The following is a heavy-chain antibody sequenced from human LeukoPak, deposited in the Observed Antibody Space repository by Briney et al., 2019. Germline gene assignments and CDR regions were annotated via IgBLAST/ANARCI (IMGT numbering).Heavy chain of an antibody. D-gene: IGHD2-2*01. V-gene: IGHV1-69*01. CDR3: AREGHQLLLPASNWFDP. J-gene: IGHJ5*02. CDR2: IIPIFGTA. CDR1: GGTFSSYA. Sequence: AASVKVSCTASGGTFSSYAISWVRQAPGQGLEWMGGIIPIFGTANYAQKFQGRVTITADESTSTAYMGLSSLRSEDTAVYYCAREGHQLLLPASNWFDPWGQGTLVTVSS.